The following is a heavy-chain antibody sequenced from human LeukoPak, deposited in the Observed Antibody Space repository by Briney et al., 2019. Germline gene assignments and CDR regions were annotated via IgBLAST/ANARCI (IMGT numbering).Heavy chain of an antibody. V-gene: IGHV4-4*07. Sequence: PSETLSLTCTVSGGSISSYYWSWIRQPAGKGLEWIGRIYTSGSTNYNPSLKSRVTMSVDASKNQFSLKLSSVTAADTAVYYCARDRDYGDLYYFDYWGQGTLVTVSS. D-gene: IGHD4-17*01. CDR2: IYTSGST. CDR3: ARDRDYGDLYYFDY. CDR1: GGSISSYY. J-gene: IGHJ4*02.